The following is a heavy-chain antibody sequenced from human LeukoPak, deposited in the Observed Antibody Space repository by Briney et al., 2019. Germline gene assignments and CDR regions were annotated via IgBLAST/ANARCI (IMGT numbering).Heavy chain of an antibody. CDR1: GFTFSSYA. CDR2: ISGSGCST. Sequence: GVSLRLSCAASGFTFSSYAMIWVRQAPGKGLEEVLAISGSGCSTHYADSVEGRFTISRDNSKTTMYMQMNSLRAEETAVYYCAKRDRNSVVVPAAIFDYYYMDVWGKGTTVTVSS. V-gene: IGHV3-23*01. D-gene: IGHD2-2*02. CDR3: AKRDRNSVVVPAAIFDYYYMDV. J-gene: IGHJ6*03.